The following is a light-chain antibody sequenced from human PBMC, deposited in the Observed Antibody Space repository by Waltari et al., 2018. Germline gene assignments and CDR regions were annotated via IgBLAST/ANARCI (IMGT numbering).Light chain of an antibody. CDR2: EVS. J-gene: IGLJ2*01. CDR3: CSYAGTNTWV. V-gene: IGLV2-23*02. Sequence: QSALTQPASVSASPGQSITISCNGTSSDAGAYNLVTWYQQHPAKAPKLLIFEVSKRPTGVSNRFSASKSGNTASMTISGLQAEDEATYHCCSYAGTNTWVFGGGTKVTVL. CDR1: SSDAGAYNL.